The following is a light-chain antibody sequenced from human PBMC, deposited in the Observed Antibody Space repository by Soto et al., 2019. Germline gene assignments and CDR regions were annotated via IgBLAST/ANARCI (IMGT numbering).Light chain of an antibody. Sequence: DIVMTQSPLSLPVTPGEPASISCRSSQSLLHSNGYYCLDWYLQKPGQSPQLLIYLGSNRASGVPDMFSGSGSGTDFTLKISRVEAEDVGVYYCMQARQTPVAFGGGTKVEIK. CDR1: QSLLHSNGYYC. CDR2: LGS. J-gene: IGKJ4*01. CDR3: MQARQTPVA. V-gene: IGKV2-28*01.